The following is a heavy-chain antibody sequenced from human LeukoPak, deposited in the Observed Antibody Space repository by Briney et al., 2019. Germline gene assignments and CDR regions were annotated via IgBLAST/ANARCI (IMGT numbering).Heavy chain of an antibody. D-gene: IGHD3-22*01. V-gene: IGHV1-18*01. Sequence: ASVKVSCKASGFIFTSYGITWVRQAPGLGLEWMGWISANNGNTNYVQKFQGRVTMTTDTSTTTAYMELRSLRSDDTAVYYCARDVTPMIPGDAFDIWGQGTMVTVSS. CDR3: ARDVTPMIPGDAFDI. J-gene: IGHJ3*02. CDR1: GFIFTSYG. CDR2: ISANNGNT.